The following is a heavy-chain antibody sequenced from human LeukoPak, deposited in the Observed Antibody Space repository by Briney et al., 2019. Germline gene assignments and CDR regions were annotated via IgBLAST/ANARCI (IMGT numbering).Heavy chain of an antibody. CDR1: GGSISSYY. CDR3: ARCPDY. CDR2: IYTSGRT. Sequence: SETLSLTCTVSGGSISSYYWSWIRQPPGKGLEWIGYIYTSGRTDYNPSLKSRVTISVDTSKNQFSLNLSSVTAADTAVYYCARCPDYWGQGTLVTVSS. V-gene: IGHV4-4*09. J-gene: IGHJ4*02.